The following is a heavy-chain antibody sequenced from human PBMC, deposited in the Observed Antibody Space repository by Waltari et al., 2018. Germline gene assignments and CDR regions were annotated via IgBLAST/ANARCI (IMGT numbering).Heavy chain of an antibody. CDR1: GFTFSNFG. CDR2: ICFDGSVK. CDR3: AKDAFGNTYLDF. V-gene: IGHV3-30*02. D-gene: IGHD2-2*02. Sequence: QVNLVESGGGVVQPGGSLRLSCATSGFTFSNFGMHWVRQAPGKGLEWVALICFDGSVKFYAAAVRGRFTISRDNSARTLYLDMDSLRLDDTAMYYCAKDAFGNTYLDFWGQGTLVTVSS. J-gene: IGHJ4*02.